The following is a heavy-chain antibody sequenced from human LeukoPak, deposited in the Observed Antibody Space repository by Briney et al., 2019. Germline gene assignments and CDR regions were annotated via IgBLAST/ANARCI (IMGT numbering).Heavy chain of an antibody. CDR3: ARAKRAYCSSTSCYFLGY. Sequence: ASVKVSCKASGYTFTSYDINWVGQATGQGLEWMGWMNPNSGNTGYAQKFQGRVTMTRNTSISTAYMELSSLRSEDTAVYYCARAKRAYCSSTSCYFLGYWGQGTLVTVSS. J-gene: IGHJ4*02. V-gene: IGHV1-8*01. CDR1: GYTFTSYD. D-gene: IGHD2-2*01. CDR2: MNPNSGNT.